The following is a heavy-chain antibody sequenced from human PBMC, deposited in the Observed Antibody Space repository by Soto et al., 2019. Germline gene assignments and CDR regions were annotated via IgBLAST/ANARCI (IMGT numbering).Heavy chain of an antibody. CDR3: AHSGTYDYIWGSYRLNWFDP. CDR1: GFSLSTSGVG. Sequence: SGPTLVNPTQTLTLTCTFSGFSLSTSGVGVGWIRQPPGKALEWLALIYWDDDKRYSPSLKSRLTITKDTSKNQVVLTMTNMGPVDTATYYCAHSGTYDYIWGSYRLNWFDPWGQRTLVTVSS. CDR2: IYWDDDK. J-gene: IGHJ5*02. V-gene: IGHV2-5*02. D-gene: IGHD3-16*02.